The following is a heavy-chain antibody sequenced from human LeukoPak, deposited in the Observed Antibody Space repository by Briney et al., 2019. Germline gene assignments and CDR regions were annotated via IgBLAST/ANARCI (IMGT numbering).Heavy chain of an antibody. V-gene: IGHV4-30-4*08. CDR3: ARLPDTRYCSSTSCYTAAVTAFDI. CDR1: GGSISTGDYY. J-gene: IGHJ3*02. Sequence: SETLSLTCTVSGGSISTGDYYWSWIRQPPGKGLEWIGYIYYSGSTYYNPSLKSRVTISVDTSKNQFSLKLSSVTAADTAVYYCARLPDTRYCSSTSCYTAAVTAFDIWGQGTMVTVSS. D-gene: IGHD2-2*02. CDR2: IYYSGST.